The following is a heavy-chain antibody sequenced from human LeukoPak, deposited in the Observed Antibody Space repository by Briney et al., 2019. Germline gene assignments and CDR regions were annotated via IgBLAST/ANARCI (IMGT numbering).Heavy chain of an antibody. V-gene: IGHV1-8*01. CDR1: GYTFTSYD. J-gene: IGHJ6*02. D-gene: IGHD2-2*01. CDR2: MNPNSGNT. CDR3: ARGSEDCSSTSCQYYYYYYGMDV. Sequence: ASVKVSCKASGYTFTSYDINLVRQATGQGLEWMGWMNPNSGNTGYAQKFQGRVTMTRNTSISTAYMELSSLRSEDTAVYYCARGSEDCSSTSCQYYYYYYGMDVWGQGTTVTVSS.